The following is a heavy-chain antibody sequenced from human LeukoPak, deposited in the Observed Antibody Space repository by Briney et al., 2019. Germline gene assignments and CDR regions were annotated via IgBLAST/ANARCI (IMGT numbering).Heavy chain of an antibody. Sequence: ASVKVSCKASGYTFTSYAMHWVRQAPGQRLEWMGWINAGNGNTKYSQKFQGRVTITRDTSASTAYMELSSVRSEDTAVYYCAREGYSYGGGHDYWGQGTLVTVSS. V-gene: IGHV1-3*01. CDR1: GYTFTSYA. CDR3: AREGYSYGGGHDY. D-gene: IGHD5-18*01. CDR2: INAGNGNT. J-gene: IGHJ4*02.